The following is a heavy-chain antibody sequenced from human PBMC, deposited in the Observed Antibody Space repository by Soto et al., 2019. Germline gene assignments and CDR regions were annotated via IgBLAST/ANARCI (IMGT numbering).Heavy chain of an antibody. Sequence: SETLSLTCTVSGVSISNSSYYWSWIRQPPGKGLEWIGYIYYSGSTNYNPSLKSRVTISVDTSKNQFSLKLSSVTAADTAVYYCARSPGYLSGSPDYWGQGTLVTVSS. CDR3: ARSPGYLSGSPDY. CDR2: IYYSGST. D-gene: IGHD6-13*01. J-gene: IGHJ4*02. V-gene: IGHV4-61*01. CDR1: GVSISNSSYY.